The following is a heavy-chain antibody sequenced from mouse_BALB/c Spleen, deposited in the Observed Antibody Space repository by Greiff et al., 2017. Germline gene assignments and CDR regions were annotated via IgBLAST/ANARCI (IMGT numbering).Heavy chain of an antibody. V-gene: IGHV1-80*01. CDR3: ASTTVVAKGFAY. D-gene: IGHD1-1*01. CDR1: GYAFSSYW. CDR2: IYPGDGDT. J-gene: IGHJ3*01. Sequence: VQLQQSGAELVRPGSSVKISCKASGYAFSSYWMNWVKQRPGQGLEWIGQIYPGDGDTNYNGKFKGKATLTADKSSSTAYMQLSSLTSEDSAVYFCASTTVVAKGFAYWGQGTLVTVSA.